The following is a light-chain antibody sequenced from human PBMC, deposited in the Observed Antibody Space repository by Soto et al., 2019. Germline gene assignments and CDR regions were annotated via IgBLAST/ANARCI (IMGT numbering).Light chain of an antibody. J-gene: IGLJ1*01. CDR3: SSFTYSRTYV. CDR2: EVS. Sequence: QSALTQPASVSGSPGQSITISCTGTSSDVGGYNYVSWYQQHPGKAPKLMIFEVSNRPSGLSIRFCGSRSGNTASLTISGLQAEDEADYYCSSFTYSRTYVFGTGTKVTVL. CDR1: SSDVGGYNY. V-gene: IGLV2-14*01.